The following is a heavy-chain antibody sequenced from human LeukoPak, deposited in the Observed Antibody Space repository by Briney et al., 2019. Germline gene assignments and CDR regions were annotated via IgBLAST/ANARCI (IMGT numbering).Heavy chain of an antibody. CDR2: ISSSGSTI. V-gene: IGHV3-48*03. J-gene: IGHJ4*02. CDR3: ARIANYYDSSGR. CDR1: GFTFSSYE. D-gene: IGHD3-22*01. Sequence: PGGSLRLSCAASGFTFSSYEMNWVRQAPGKGLEWVSCISSSGSTIYYADSVKGRFTISRDNAKNSLYLQMNSLRAEDTAVYYCARIANYYDSSGRWGQGTLVTVSS.